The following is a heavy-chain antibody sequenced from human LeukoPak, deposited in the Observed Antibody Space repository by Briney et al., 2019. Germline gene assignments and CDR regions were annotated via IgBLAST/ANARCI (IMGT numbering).Heavy chain of an antibody. CDR1: GGSFSGYY. D-gene: IGHD1-14*01. Sequence: SETLSLTCAVYGGSFSGYYWSWIRQPPGKGLEWIGEINHSGSTNYNPSLKSRVTISVDTSKNQFSLKLSSVTAADTAVYYCARGWAKTHHDEKKFDYWGQGTLVTVSS. CDR3: ARGWAKTHHDEKKFDY. J-gene: IGHJ4*02. V-gene: IGHV4-34*01. CDR2: INHSGST.